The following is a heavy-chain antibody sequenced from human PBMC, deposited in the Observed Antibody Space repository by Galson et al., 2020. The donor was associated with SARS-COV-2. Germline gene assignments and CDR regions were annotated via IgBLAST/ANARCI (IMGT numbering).Heavy chain of an antibody. D-gene: IGHD4-17*01. CDR3: TRGGTTVTED. V-gene: IGHV4-39*07. CDR2: MHYSGVT. Sequence: SETLSLTCTVSGGSISRSSYYWGWIRQPPGKGLEWIGSMHYSGVTYHNPSLKSRVTISLDTSDNQFSLKLSSVTAADTALYYCTRGGTTVTEDWGQGTLVTVPS. CDR1: GGSISRSSYY. J-gene: IGHJ4*02.